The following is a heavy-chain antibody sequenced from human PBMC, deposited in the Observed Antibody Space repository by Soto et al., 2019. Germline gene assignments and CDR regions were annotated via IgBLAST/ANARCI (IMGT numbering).Heavy chain of an antibody. Sequence: PGGSLRLSCAASGFTFSSYSMNWVRQAPGKGLEWVSSISSSSSYIYYADSVKGRFTISRDNAKNSLYLQMNSLRAEDTAVYYCARDPTVTTLDYYYYGMDVWGQGTTVTVSS. CDR3: ARDPTVTTLDYYYYGMDV. CDR1: GFTFSSYS. J-gene: IGHJ6*02. D-gene: IGHD4-4*01. V-gene: IGHV3-21*01. CDR2: ISSSSSYI.